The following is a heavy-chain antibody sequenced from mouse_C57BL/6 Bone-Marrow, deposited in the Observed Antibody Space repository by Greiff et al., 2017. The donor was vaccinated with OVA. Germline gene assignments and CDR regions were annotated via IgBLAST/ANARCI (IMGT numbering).Heavy chain of an antibody. CDR3: ARWGTTVVEGFAY. V-gene: IGHV1-55*01. D-gene: IGHD1-1*01. CDR1: GYTFTSYW. CDR2: IYPGSGST. J-gene: IGHJ3*01. Sequence: VQLQQPGAELVKPGASVKMSCKASGYTFTSYWITWVKQRPGQGLEWIGDIYPGSGSTNYNEKFKSKATLTVDTSSSTAYMQLSSLTSEDSAVYYCARWGTTVVEGFAYWGQGTLVTVSA.